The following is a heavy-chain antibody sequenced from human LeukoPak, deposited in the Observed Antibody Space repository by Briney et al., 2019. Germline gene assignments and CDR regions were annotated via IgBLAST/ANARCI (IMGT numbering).Heavy chain of an antibody. CDR1: GFTFNSYA. J-gene: IGHJ3*02. Sequence: GGSLRLSCAASGFTFNSYALSWVRQAPGKGLEWVSGITNTGSSTYYADSVKGRFTIARDNSKNTLHLQMNSLRVDDTAVYYCAKDRRSGWPDDAFDIWGQGTLVTVSS. CDR3: AKDRRSGWPDDAFDI. CDR2: ITNTGSST. D-gene: IGHD6-19*01. V-gene: IGHV3-23*01.